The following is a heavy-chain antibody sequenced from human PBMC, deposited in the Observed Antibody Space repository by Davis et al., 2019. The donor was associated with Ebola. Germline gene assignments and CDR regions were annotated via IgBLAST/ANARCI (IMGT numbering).Heavy chain of an antibody. CDR1: GFAFSNYV. J-gene: IGHJ3*01. CDR3: AKDTSNVWFDV. V-gene: IGHV3-23*01. CDR2: LCLSADT. Sequence: GGSLRLSCAVSGFAFSNYVMSWVRRAPGKGLEWVSTLCLSADTYYADSVKGRFTISRDNSKNTLHLQLNRLRVEDTAIYYCAKDTSNVWFDVWGQGTMVTVAS. D-gene: IGHD6-19*01.